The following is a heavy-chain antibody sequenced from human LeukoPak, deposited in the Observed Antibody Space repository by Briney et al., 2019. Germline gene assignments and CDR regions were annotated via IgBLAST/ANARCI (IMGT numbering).Heavy chain of an antibody. CDR1: GGSISSYY. J-gene: IGHJ6*02. V-gene: IGHV4-59*08. Sequence: PSETLSLTCTVSGGSISSYYWSWIRQPPGKGLEWIGYIYCSGSTDYNPSLKSRVTISVDTSKNQFSLKLSSVTAADTAVYYCARLLGYCSSTSCQLPNYYYYYGMDVWGQGTTVTVSS. CDR3: ARLLGYCSSTSCQLPNYYYYYGMDV. D-gene: IGHD2-2*01. CDR2: IYCSGST.